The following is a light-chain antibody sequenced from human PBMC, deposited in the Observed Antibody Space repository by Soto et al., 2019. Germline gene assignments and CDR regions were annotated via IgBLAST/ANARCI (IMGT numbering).Light chain of an antibody. Sequence: IPITHSPSSLSPSVIDRVTITCRASQGIRNDLGWYQQKPGKAPKLLIYAASSLQSGVPSRFSGSGSGTDFTLTISSLQPEDFATYYCQQSYSTPGTFGQGTRLEIK. CDR1: QGIRND. CDR2: AAS. J-gene: IGKJ5*01. CDR3: QQSYSTPGT. V-gene: IGKV1-39*01.